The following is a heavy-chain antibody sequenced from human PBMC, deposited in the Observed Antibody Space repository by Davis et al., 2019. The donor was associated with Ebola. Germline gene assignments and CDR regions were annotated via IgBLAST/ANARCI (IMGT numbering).Heavy chain of an antibody. V-gene: IGHV3-23*01. CDR3: AKDQPLTMYYDILTGYYPAYYFDY. CDR2: ISGSGGST. J-gene: IGHJ4*02. Sequence: GESLKIPCAASGFTFSSYAMSWVRQAPGKGLEWVSAISGSGGSTYYADSVKGRFTISRDNSKNTLYLQMNSLRAEDTAVYYCAKDQPLTMYYDILTGYYPAYYFDYWGQGTLVTVSS. D-gene: IGHD3-9*01. CDR1: GFTFSSYA.